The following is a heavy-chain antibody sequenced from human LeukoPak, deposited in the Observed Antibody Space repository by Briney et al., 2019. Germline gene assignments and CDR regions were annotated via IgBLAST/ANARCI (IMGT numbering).Heavy chain of an antibody. CDR3: ASGLWFGELDY. J-gene: IGHJ4*02. D-gene: IGHD3-10*01. CDR2: ISSSSSTI. CDR1: GFTFSSYS. Sequence: GGSLRLSCAASGFTFSSYSMNWVRQAPGKGLERVSYISSSSSTIYYADSVKGRFTISRDNAKNSLYLQMNSLRAEDTAVYYCASGLWFGELDYWGQGTLVTVSS. V-gene: IGHV3-48*01.